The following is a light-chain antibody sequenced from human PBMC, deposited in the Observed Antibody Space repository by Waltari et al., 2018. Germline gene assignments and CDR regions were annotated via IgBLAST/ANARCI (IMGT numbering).Light chain of an antibody. Sequence: IVLTQSPGTLSLSPGERATLSCRASQTITSLAWYQQTPGQAPRLLIYATSTRATGIPPRFTGSGSETDVTLTINGLEPDDSAVYYCQQRSGWPLTFGGGTKVEIK. CDR1: QTITS. CDR3: QQRSGWPLT. V-gene: IGKV3-11*01. J-gene: IGKJ4*01. CDR2: ATS.